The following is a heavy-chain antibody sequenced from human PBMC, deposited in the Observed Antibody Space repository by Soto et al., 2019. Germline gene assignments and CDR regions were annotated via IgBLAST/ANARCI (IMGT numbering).Heavy chain of an antibody. CDR1: GYTFTSYA. CDR2: INAGNGNT. CDR3: VKGEYYYDSSGYYPFDY. Sequence: ASVKVSCKASGYTFTSYAMHWVRQAPGQRLEWMGWINAGNGNTKYSQRFQGRVTITRDTSASTAYMELSSLRADDTAVYYCVKGEYYYDSSGYYPFDYWGQGTLVTVSS. D-gene: IGHD3-22*01. J-gene: IGHJ4*02. V-gene: IGHV1-3*01.